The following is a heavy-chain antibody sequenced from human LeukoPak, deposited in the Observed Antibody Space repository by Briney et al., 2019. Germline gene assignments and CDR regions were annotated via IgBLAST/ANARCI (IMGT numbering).Heavy chain of an antibody. CDR1: GGSFSGYY. CDR2: INHSGST. V-gene: IGHV4-34*01. D-gene: IGHD2-15*01. J-gene: IGHJ4*02. CDR3: ARGSVVVVAATVFDY. Sequence: SETLSLTCAVYGGSFSGYYWSWIRQPPGKGLEWIGEINHSGSTNYNPSLKSRVTISVDTSKNQFSLKLSSMTAADTAVYYCARGSVVVVAATVFDYWGQGTLVTVSS.